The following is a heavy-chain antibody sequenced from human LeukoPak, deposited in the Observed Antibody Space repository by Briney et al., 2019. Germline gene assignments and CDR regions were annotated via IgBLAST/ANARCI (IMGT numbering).Heavy chain of an antibody. CDR1: GFTFSRHW. D-gene: IGHD2-2*01. Sequence: GGSLRLSCAASGFTFSRHWMHWVRQAPGKGLVWISRINREGSGTNYADFVKGGFTISRDNAKKTVYLEKNSLRDEDTAVYYCARICSSTDCLIPDWGQGTLVTVSS. CDR3: ARICSSTDCLIPD. CDR2: INREGSGT. J-gene: IGHJ4*02. V-gene: IGHV3-74*01.